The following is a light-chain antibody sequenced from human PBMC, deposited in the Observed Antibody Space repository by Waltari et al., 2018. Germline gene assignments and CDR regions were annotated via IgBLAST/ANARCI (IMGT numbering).Light chain of an antibody. CDR2: VNSDGSH. Sequence: QLVVTQSPSASASLGASVKLTCTLSSGHISYAIAWHQQQPEKGPRYLMKVNSDGSHDKGDGIPDRFSRSSSGAERYLTISSLQSEDEADYYCQTWGTGIQVFGAGTKVTVL. CDR1: SGHISYA. V-gene: IGLV4-69*01. J-gene: IGLJ1*01. CDR3: QTWGTGIQV.